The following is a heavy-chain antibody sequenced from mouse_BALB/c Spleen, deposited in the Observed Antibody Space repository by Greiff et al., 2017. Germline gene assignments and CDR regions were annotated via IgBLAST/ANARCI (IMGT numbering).Heavy chain of an antibody. Sequence: EVKLMESGGGLVQPGGSLRLSCATSGFTFTDYYMSWVRQPPGKALEWLGFIRNKANGYTTEYSASVKGRFTISSDNSQSILYLQMNTLRAEDSATYYCARDRCGPEAMDYWGQGTSVTVSS. V-gene: IGHV7-3*02. CDR2: IRNKANGYTT. J-gene: IGHJ4*01. CDR1: GFTFTDYY. CDR3: ARDRCGPEAMDY.